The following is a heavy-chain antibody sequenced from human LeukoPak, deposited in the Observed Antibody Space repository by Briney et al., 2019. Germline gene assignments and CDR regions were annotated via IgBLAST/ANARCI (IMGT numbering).Heavy chain of an antibody. D-gene: IGHD3-10*01. Sequence: ASVKVSCKASGYXFTGYYMHWVRQAPGQGLEWMGWINPNSGGTNYAQKFQGRVTMTRDTSISTAYMELSRLRSDDTAVYYCARMVRGVIPESYGMDVWGQGTTVTVSS. CDR2: INPNSGGT. V-gene: IGHV1-2*02. CDR1: GYXFTGYY. CDR3: ARMVRGVIPESYGMDV. J-gene: IGHJ6*02.